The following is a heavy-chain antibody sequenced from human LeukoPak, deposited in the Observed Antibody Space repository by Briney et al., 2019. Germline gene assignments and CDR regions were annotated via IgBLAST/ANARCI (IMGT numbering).Heavy chain of an antibody. V-gene: IGHV3-7*01. CDR2: IKQDGSEK. Sequence: GGSLRLSCAASGFTLSSYWMSWVRQAPGKGLEWVANIKQDGSEKYYVDSVKGRFTISRDNAKNSLYLQMNSLRAEDTAVYYCARDSYSSSSPIDYWGQGTLVTVSS. J-gene: IGHJ4*02. D-gene: IGHD6-6*01. CDR1: GFTLSSYW. CDR3: ARDSYSSSSPIDY.